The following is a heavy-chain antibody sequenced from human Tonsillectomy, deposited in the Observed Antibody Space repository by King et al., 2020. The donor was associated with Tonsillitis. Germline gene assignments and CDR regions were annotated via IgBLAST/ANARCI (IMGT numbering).Heavy chain of an antibody. V-gene: IGHV3-30*18. J-gene: IGHJ4*02. Sequence: VQLVESGGGVVQPGRSLRLSCAASGFTFSSFVMHWVRQAPGKGLEWVAVISYDGSDKYYPDSVKGRFTISRDNSKNTLYLQMNSLRAEDTAVYYCAKGCSTGGNCFLVDFWGQGTLVTVSS. CDR2: ISYDGSDK. D-gene: IGHD2-15*01. CDR1: GFTFSSFV. CDR3: AKGCSTGGNCFLVDF.